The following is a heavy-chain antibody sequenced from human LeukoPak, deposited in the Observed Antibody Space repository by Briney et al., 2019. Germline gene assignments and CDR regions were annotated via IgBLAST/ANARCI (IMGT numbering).Heavy chain of an antibody. CDR1: GYTLTELS. Sequence: ASAKVSCKVSGYTLTELSMHWVRQAPGKGLEWMGGFDPEDGETTYAQKLQGRVTMTEDTSTDTAYMELSSLRSEDTAVYYCATYPSYYYDSSGYSALGYFQHWGQGTLVTVSS. D-gene: IGHD3-22*01. J-gene: IGHJ1*01. CDR3: ATYPSYYYDSSGYSALGYFQH. CDR2: FDPEDGET. V-gene: IGHV1-24*01.